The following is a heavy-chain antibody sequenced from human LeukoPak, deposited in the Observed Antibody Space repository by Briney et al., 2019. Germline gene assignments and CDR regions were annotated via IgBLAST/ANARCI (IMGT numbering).Heavy chain of an antibody. J-gene: IGHJ4*02. D-gene: IGHD6-13*01. CDR2: INPSGGST. Sequence: ASVKVSCKASGYTFTRYYMHWVRQAPGQGLEWMGIINPSGGSTSYAQKFQGRVTMTRDMSTSTVYMELSSLRSEDTAVYYCARDPSPGIAAAGMSYWGQGTLVTVSS. CDR3: ARDPSPGIAAAGMSY. V-gene: IGHV1-46*01. CDR1: GYTFTRYY.